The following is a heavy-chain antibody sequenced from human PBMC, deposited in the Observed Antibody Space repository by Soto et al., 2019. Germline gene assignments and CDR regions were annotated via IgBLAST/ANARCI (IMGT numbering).Heavy chain of an antibody. CDR1: GFTFSSYG. D-gene: IGHD2-2*01. J-gene: IGHJ4*02. V-gene: IGHV3-23*01. CDR3: AKPNLFCSSTSCYDY. Sequence: EVQLLESGGALVQPGGSLRLSCAASGFTFSSYGMSWVRQAPGKGLDWVSAVSGSGGSTYYADSVKGRFTISRDNSKNTLYLQRNSLRAEDTAVYYCAKPNLFCSSTSCYDYWGQGTLVTVSS. CDR2: VSGSGGST.